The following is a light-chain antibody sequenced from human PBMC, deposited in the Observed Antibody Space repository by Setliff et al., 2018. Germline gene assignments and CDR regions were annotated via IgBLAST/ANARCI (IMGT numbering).Light chain of an antibody. CDR3: EAWDDSMNGDV. CDR1: TSNIGSNP. V-gene: IGLV1-44*01. Sequence: QSVLTQPPSASWTPGQRITISCSGGTSNIGSNPVNWYQQLPGTAPKLLIYSNNQRPSGVPDRFSGSKAGTSASLAVSGLQSEDEADFYCEAWDDSMNGDVFGAGTKVTV. J-gene: IGLJ1*01. CDR2: SNN.